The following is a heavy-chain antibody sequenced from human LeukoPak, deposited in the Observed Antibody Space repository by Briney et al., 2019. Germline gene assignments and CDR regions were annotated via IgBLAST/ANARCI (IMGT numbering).Heavy chain of an antibody. CDR1: GFIFGDYT. D-gene: IGHD5-18*01. Sequence: GGSLRLSCAASGFIFGDYTMHWVRQAPAKGLEWVSVISWDGGNSFYADSVKGRFTVSRDNNRKSLYLQMHSLRPEDTAFYYCAKARKRGYAYGSVDSWGQGTLVTVSS. CDR2: ISWDGGNS. V-gene: IGHV3-43*01. CDR3: AKARKRGYAYGSVDS. J-gene: IGHJ4*02.